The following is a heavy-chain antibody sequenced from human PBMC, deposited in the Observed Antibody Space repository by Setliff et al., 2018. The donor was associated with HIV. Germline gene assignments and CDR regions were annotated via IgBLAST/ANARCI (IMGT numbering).Heavy chain of an antibody. CDR1: GYTFTSYY. V-gene: IGHV1-46*01. J-gene: IGHJ6*03. CDR2: INPSGGST. Sequence: GASVKVSCKASGYTFTSYYMHWVRQAPGQGLQWMGIINPSGGSTTYAQKFQGRVTMTRDTSTTTIFMELSSLRSGDTAVYYCARDGYYNFWSGYGYYYYYMDVWGKGTTVTVSS. D-gene: IGHD3-3*01. CDR3: ARDGYYNFWSGYGYYYYYMDV.